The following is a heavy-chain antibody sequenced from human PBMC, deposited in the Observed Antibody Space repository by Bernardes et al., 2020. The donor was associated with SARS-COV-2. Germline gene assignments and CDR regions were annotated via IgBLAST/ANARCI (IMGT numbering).Heavy chain of an antibody. D-gene: IGHD3-16*01. CDR1: GFTFSSYS. V-gene: IGHV3-21*01. J-gene: IGHJ6*02. Sequence: GGSLRLSCAASGFTFSSYSMNWVRQAPGKGLEWVSSISSSSSYIYYADSVKGRFTISRDNAKNSLYLQMNSLRAEDTAVYYCAREHWDYYYYGMDVWGQGTTVTVSS. CDR2: ISSSSSYI. CDR3: AREHWDYYYYGMDV.